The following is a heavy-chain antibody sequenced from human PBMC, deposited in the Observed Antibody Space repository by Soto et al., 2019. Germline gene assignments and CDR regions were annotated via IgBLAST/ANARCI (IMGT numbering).Heavy chain of an antibody. CDR2: ISAYNGNT. V-gene: IGHV1-18*01. D-gene: IGHD3-22*01. CDR1: GYTFTSYG. CDR3: ARDQITMIADNWFDP. J-gene: IGHJ5*02. Sequence: ASVKVSCKASGYTFTSYGISWVRQAPGQGLEWMGWISAYNGNTNYAQKLQGRVTMTTDASTSTAYMELRSLRSDDTAVYYCARDQITMIADNWFDPWGQGTLVTVS.